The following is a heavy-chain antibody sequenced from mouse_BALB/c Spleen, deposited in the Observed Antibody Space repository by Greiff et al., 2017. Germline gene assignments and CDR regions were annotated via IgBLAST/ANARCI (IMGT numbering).Heavy chain of an antibody. D-gene: IGHD1-1*01. CDR2: ISYDGSN. J-gene: IGHJ4*01. CDR1: GYSITSGYY. V-gene: IGHV3-6*02. Sequence: EVQLQESGPGLVKPSQSLSLTCSVTGYSITSGYYWNWIRQFPGNKLEWMGYISYDGSNNYNPSLKNRISITRDTSKNQFFLKLNSVTTEDTATYYCARDHLREDAMDYWGQGTSVTVSS. CDR3: ARDHLREDAMDY.